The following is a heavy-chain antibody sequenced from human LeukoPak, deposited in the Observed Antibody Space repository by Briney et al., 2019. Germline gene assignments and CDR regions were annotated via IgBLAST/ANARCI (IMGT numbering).Heavy chain of an antibody. V-gene: IGHV3-74*01. CDR2: INSDGSTT. CDR3: TKNSDTSIYLRWFDP. D-gene: IGHD3-22*01. J-gene: IGHJ5*02. CDR1: GFTFSSYW. Sequence: GGALRLSCAASGFTFSSYWMHWVRQAPGKGLAWVSRINSDGSTTNYADSVKGRFTISRDNAKNTLYLQMNSLRAEDTAVYYCTKNSDTSIYLRWFDPWGQGTLVTVSS.